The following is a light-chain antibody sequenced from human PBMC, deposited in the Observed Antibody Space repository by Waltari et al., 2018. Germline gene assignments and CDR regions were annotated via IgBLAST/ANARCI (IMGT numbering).Light chain of an antibody. CDR1: QSVSRY. CDR3: QQRNNWPRYS. J-gene: IGKJ2*03. V-gene: IGKV3-11*01. Sequence: EIVLTQSPATLSLSPGERATLSCRASQSVSRYLAWYQQKPGQAPRLLIYDASDRATGIPARFSGSGSGTDFTLTISSLEPEDFAVYYCQQRNNWPRYSFGQGTKLEIK. CDR2: DAS.